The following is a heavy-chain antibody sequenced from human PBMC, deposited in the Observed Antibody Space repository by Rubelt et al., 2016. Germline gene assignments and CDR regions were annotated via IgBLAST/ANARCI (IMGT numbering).Heavy chain of an antibody. CDR3: ARDLLTVVIPGF. CDR2: ISGSGDTI. CDR1: GFTFSSYS. V-gene: IGHV3-48*04. D-gene: IGHD4-23*01. Sequence: EVQLVESGGGLVQPGGSLRLSCAASGFTFSSYSMNWVRQAPGKGLEWVSYISGSGDTIYYADSVKGRFTISRDNAKNSMNLQMNSLRAEDTAVYYCARDLLTVVIPGFWGQGTLVTVSS. J-gene: IGHJ4*02.